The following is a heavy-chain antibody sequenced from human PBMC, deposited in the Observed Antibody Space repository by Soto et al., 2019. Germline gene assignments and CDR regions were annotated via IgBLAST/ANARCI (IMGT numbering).Heavy chain of an antibody. CDR1: GFTFSSYA. CDR3: ARGYDYYYGMDV. J-gene: IGHJ6*02. D-gene: IGHD1-20*01. Sequence: QVQLVESGGGVVQPGRSLRLSCAASGFTFSSYAMHWVRQAPGKGLEWVAVISYDGSNKYYADSVKGRFTISRDNSKNTLYLQMNSLRAEDTAVYYGARGYDYYYGMDVWGQGTTVTVSS. CDR2: ISYDGSNK. V-gene: IGHV3-30-3*01.